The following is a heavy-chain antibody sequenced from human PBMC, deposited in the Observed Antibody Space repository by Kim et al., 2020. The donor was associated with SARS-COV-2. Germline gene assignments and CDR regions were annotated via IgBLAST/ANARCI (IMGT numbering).Heavy chain of an antibody. Sequence: SETLSLTCTVSGDSISTSSDYWGWIRQPPGKGLEWIGSVYSSGSTYYNPSLKSRVTVSVDTSKSQFSLRLTPVTATDTAVYYCARCRRSGLYYIDFWGQGTQVTVSS. V-gene: IGHV4-39*01. D-gene: IGHD6-19*01. CDR3: ARCRRSGLYYIDF. J-gene: IGHJ4*02. CDR2: VYSSGST. CDR1: GDSISTSSDY.